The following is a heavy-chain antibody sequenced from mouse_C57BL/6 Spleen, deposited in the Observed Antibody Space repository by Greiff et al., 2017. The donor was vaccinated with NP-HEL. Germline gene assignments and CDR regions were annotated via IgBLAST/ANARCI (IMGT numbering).Heavy chain of an antibody. CDR1: GYTFTDYY. CDR3: ARDGNYSYFDY. D-gene: IGHD2-1*01. J-gene: IGHJ2*01. V-gene: IGHV1-26*01. Sequence: EVQLQQSGPELVKPGASVKISCKASGYTFTDYYMNWVKQSHGKSLEWIGDINPNNGGTSYNQKFKGKATLTVDKSSSTAYMELRSLTSEDSAVYYCARDGNYSYFDYWGQGTTLTVSS. CDR2: INPNNGGT.